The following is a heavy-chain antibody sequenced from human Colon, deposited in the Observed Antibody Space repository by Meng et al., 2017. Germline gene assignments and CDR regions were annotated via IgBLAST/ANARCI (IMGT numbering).Heavy chain of an antibody. D-gene: IGHD4-23*01. CDR3: ARVPTTVDPFES. J-gene: IGHJ4*02. Sequence: LQGSGPGVVKPFGSLSLTCTVSGGSISSNNWWSWVRQSPGRGLEWIGEIYQSGSTNYSPSLKSRVTISLDKSKNQFSLKVSYMTAADTAVYFCARVPTTVDPFESWGQGTLVTVSS. V-gene: IGHV4-4*02. CDR2: IYQSGST. CDR1: GGSISSNNW.